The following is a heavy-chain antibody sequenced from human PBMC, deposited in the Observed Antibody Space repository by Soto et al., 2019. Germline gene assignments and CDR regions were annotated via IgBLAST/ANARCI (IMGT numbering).Heavy chain of an antibody. J-gene: IGHJ5*02. D-gene: IGHD2-2*01. CDR2: INAGNGNT. CDR3: AIGYCSSTSCSNWFDP. Sequence: ASVKVSCKASGYTFTSYAMHWVRQAPGQRLEWMGWINAGNGNTTYSQKVQGRVTITRDTSASTAYMELSSLRSEDTAVYYCAIGYCSSTSCSNWFDPWGQGTLVTVS. CDR1: GYTFTSYA. V-gene: IGHV1-3*01.